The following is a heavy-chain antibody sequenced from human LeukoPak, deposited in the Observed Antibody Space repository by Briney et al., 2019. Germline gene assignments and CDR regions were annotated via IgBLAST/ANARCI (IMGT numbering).Heavy chain of an antibody. D-gene: IGHD3-10*01. CDR2: IYYSGST. J-gene: IGHJ6*02. Sequence: ASETLSLTCTVSGGSISSYYWSWIRQPPGKGLEWIGYIYYSGSTNYNPSLKSRVTISVDTSKNQFSLKLSSVTAADTAVYYCARDRGIIGLDYYYGMDVWGQGTTVTVSS. CDR3: ARDRGIIGLDYYYGMDV. CDR1: GGSISSYY. V-gene: IGHV4-59*01.